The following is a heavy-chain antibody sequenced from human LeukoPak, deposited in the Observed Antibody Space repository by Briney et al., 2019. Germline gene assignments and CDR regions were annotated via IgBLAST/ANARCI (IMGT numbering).Heavy chain of an antibody. V-gene: IGHV3-21*01. J-gene: IGHJ4*02. Sequence: GGSLRLSCAASGFTFSSYSMNWVRQAPGKGLEWVSSISSSSSYIYYADSVKGRFTISRDNAKNSLYLQMNSLRAEDTAVYYCASNIVVVTAIERSRPRDYWGQGTLVTVSP. CDR1: GFTFSSYS. D-gene: IGHD2-21*02. CDR2: ISSSSSYI. CDR3: ASNIVVVTAIERSRPRDY.